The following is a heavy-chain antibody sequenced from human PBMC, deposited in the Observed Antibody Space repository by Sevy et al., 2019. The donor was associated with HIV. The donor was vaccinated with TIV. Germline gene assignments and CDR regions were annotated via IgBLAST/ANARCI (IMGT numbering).Heavy chain of an antibody. V-gene: IGHV3-30-3*01. CDR2: ISYDGSNK. CDR1: GFTFSSYA. CDR3: ARDYQWEPLGVYGMDV. Sequence: GGSLRLSCAASGFTFSSYAMHWVRQAPGKGLEWVAVISYDGSNKYYADSVKGRFTISRDNSKNTLYLQMNSLRAEDTAVYYCARDYQWEPLGVYGMDVWGQGTTVTVSS. J-gene: IGHJ6*02. D-gene: IGHD1-26*01.